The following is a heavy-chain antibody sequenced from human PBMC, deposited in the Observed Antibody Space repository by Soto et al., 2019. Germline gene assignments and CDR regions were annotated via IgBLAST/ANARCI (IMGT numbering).Heavy chain of an antibody. CDR1: GFTFSGSA. D-gene: IGHD3-10*01. CDR2: IRSKANSYAT. V-gene: IGHV3-73*01. CDR3: TRSTKQHYYGSGSYYYYGMDV. Sequence: PGGSLRLSCAASGFTFSGSAMHWVRQASGKGLEWVGRIRSKANSYATAYAASVKGRFTISRDDSKNTAYLQMNSLKTEDTAVYYCTRSTKQHYYGSGSYYYYGMDVWGQGTTVTVSS. J-gene: IGHJ6*02.